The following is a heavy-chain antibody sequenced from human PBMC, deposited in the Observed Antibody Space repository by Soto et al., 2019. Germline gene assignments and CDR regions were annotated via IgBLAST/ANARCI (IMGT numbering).Heavy chain of an antibody. CDR2: IIPILGTA. J-gene: IGHJ6*02. CDR3: AGGSGIVGATRLYYYGMDV. D-gene: IGHD1-26*01. CDR1: GGSFSSYT. Sequence: SVKVSCKACGGSFSSYTISWVRHAPGQGLEWMGRIIPILGTANYAQKFQGRVTITADESTSTAYMELSSLRSEDTAVYYCAGGSGIVGATRLYYYGMDVWGQGTTVTVSS. V-gene: IGHV1-69*08.